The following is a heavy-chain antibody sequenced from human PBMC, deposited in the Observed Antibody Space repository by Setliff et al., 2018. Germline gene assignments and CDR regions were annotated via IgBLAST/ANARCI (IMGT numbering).Heavy chain of an antibody. CDR3: TTSAPYYYDSSGYYFDY. D-gene: IGHD3-22*01. CDR1: GFSFSRHW. Sequence: GGSLRLSCAASGFSFSRHWMSWVRQAPGKGLEWVGRIKSKTDGGTTDYAAPVKGRFTISRDDSKNTLYLQMNSLKTEDTAVYYCTTSAPYYYDSSGYYFDYWGQGTLVTVSS. J-gene: IGHJ4*02. CDR2: IKSKTDGGTT. V-gene: IGHV3-15*01.